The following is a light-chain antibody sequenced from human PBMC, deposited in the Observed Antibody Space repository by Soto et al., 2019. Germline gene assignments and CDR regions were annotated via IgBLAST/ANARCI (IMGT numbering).Light chain of an antibody. Sequence: DIQMTQSPSSLSASVGDRVTITCRASQSINKYINWYQQKPGKAPNLLINGASSLQSGVPSRFSGSGSGTDVTLTISSLQPEDFATYYFELTYSTPFTFGPGTKVDIK. V-gene: IGKV1-39*01. J-gene: IGKJ3*01. CDR2: GAS. CDR1: QSINKY. CDR3: ELTYSTPFT.